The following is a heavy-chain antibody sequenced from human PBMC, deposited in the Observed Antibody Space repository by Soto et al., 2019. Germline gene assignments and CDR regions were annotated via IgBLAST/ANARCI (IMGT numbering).Heavy chain of an antibody. CDR2: ISSGGGYT. CDR1: GFTFSSCA. D-gene: IGHD2-15*01. Sequence: EVQLLESGGGLLQPGGSLRLSCAASGFTFSSCAMSWVRQAPGKGLEWVSVISSGGGYTYYADSVKGRFTISRDNSKNTLYLQMNSLRAEDTAVYFCAKGVGYCSGGSCYSALDYWGQGSLLTVPS. CDR3: AKGVGYCSGGSCYSALDY. J-gene: IGHJ4*02. V-gene: IGHV3-23*01.